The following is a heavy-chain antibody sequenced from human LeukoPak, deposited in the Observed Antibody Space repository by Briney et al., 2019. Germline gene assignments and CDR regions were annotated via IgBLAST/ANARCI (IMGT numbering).Heavy chain of an antibody. Sequence: SETLSLTCTVSGGSISSSSYYWGWIRQSPGKGLEWIGSIYYSGSTYYNPSLKSRVTISVDTSKNQFSLKLSSVTAADTAVYYCARQLVVVEPAEFDYWGQGTLVTVSP. D-gene: IGHD2-2*01. CDR1: GGSISSSSYY. V-gene: IGHV4-39*01. CDR2: IYYSGST. J-gene: IGHJ4*02. CDR3: ARQLVVVEPAEFDY.